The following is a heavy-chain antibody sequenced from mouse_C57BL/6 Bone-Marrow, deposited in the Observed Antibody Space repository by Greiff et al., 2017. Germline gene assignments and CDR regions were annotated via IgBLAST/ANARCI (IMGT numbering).Heavy chain of an antibody. Sequence: VQLQQSGPVLVKPGPSVKISCKASGFTFTDYYMHWVKQSHGKSLEWIGLVYPYNGGTSYNQKFKGKATLTVDTSSSTAYMELNSLTSEDSAVYYGASHYYGSFYDAMYYWGQGTSVTVSS. D-gene: IGHD1-1*01. J-gene: IGHJ4*01. CDR2: VYPYNGGT. CDR1: GFTFTDYY. CDR3: ASHYYGSFYDAMYY. V-gene: IGHV1-36*01.